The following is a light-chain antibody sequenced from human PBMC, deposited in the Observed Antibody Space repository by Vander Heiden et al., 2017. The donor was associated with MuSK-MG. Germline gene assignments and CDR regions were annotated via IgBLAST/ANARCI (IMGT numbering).Light chain of an antibody. CDR2: QNN. J-gene: IGLJ2*01. V-gene: IGLV3-1*01. CDR3: QAWDRTTVV. CDR1: QLEDKY. Sequence: SYELMQASAVSVSPGQTASIACSGDQLEDKYVCWYQQKPGQAPALVIDQNNKRPAGIPVRFSASNSGTTATLTISGTQAMDEAFYSCQAWDRTTVVFGGGTKLTVL.